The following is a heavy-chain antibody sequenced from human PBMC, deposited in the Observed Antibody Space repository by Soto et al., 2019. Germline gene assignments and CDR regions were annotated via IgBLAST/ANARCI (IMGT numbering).Heavy chain of an antibody. CDR1: GYTFTIYG. V-gene: IGHV1-18*01. D-gene: IGHD3-16*01. J-gene: IGHJ6*02. Sequence: QVQLVQSGAEVKNPGASVKVSCKTSGYTFTIYGIGWARQAPGQGLEWMGWINTYNGNTNYAQNLQGRVTLTTDTSTSTAYMELRSLRSNDTAIYYCAMVDVYVTPSPQDVWGQGATVTVSS. CDR2: INTYNGNT. CDR3: AMVDVYVTPSPQDV.